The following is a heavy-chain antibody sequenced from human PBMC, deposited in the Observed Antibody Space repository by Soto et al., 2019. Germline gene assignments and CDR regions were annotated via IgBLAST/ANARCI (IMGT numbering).Heavy chain of an antibody. CDR1: GYTFTSYY. CDR3: AREFTISGVVTHYFDY. Sequence: GASVKVSCKASGYTFTSYYMHWVRQAPGQGLEWMGIITPSGGSTSYAQKFQGRVTMTRDTSTSTVYMELSSLRSEDTAVYYCAREFTISGVVTHYFDYWGQGTLVTVSS. CDR2: ITPSGGST. D-gene: IGHD3-3*01. V-gene: IGHV1-46*01. J-gene: IGHJ4*02.